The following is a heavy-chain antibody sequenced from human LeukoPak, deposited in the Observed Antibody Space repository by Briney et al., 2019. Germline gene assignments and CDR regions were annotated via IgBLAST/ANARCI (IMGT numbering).Heavy chain of an antibody. V-gene: IGHV3-21*01. D-gene: IGHD3-22*01. J-gene: IGHJ4*02. Sequence: PGGSLRLSCAASGFTFSSYSMNWVRQAPGKGLEWVSSISSSSSYIYYADSVKGRFTISRDNAKNSLYLQMNSLRAEDTAVYYCARAGSSGYYEGDYWGQGTLVTVSS. CDR2: ISSSSSYI. CDR1: GFTFSSYS. CDR3: ARAGSSGYYEGDY.